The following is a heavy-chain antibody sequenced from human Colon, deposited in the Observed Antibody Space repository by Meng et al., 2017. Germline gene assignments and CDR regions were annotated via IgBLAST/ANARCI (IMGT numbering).Heavy chain of an antibody. V-gene: IGHV3-23*01. CDR1: GFMFSAYA. J-gene: IGHJ6*04. D-gene: IGHD5-12*01. CDR2: ISYGGDAT. CDR3: AKDREVATITYYGLDV. Sequence: GGSLRLSCAAFGFMFSAYAMTGVRQAPGKGLEWVSSISYGGDATYYADSVKGRFTISRDNSKNTVYLQMHSLRADDTAVYYCAKDREVATITYYGLDVWGEGTTVTVSS.